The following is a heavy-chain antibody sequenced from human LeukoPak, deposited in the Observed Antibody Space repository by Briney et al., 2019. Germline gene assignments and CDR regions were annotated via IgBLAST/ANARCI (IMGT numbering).Heavy chain of an antibody. Sequence: GGSLRLSCAASGFTFSSYGMHWVRQAPGKGLEWVAVISYDGSNKYYADSVKGRFTISRDNSKNTLYLQMNSLRAEDTAVYYCAKDPHYGDYVNYFGYWGQGTLATVSS. CDR3: AKDPHYGDYVNYFGY. J-gene: IGHJ4*02. D-gene: IGHD4-17*01. V-gene: IGHV3-30*18. CDR1: GFTFSSYG. CDR2: ISYDGSNK.